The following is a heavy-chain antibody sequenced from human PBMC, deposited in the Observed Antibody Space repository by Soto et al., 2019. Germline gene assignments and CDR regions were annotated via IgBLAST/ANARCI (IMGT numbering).Heavy chain of an antibody. V-gene: IGHV3-30*18. D-gene: IGHD6-13*01. J-gene: IGHJ5*02. CDR3: AKGGSSSWYVGWFDP. CDR2: ISYDGSNK. CDR1: GFTFSSYG. Sequence: QVQLVESGGGVVQPGRSLRLSCAASGFTFSSYGMHWVRQAPGKGLEGVAVISYDGSNKYYADSVKGRFTISRDNSKNTLYLQMNSLRAEDTAVYYCAKGGSSSWYVGWFDPWGQGTLVTVSS.